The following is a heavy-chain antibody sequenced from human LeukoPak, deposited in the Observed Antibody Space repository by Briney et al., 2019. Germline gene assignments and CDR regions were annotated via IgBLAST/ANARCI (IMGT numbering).Heavy chain of an antibody. CDR1: GFTFSSYS. Sequence: PGGSLRLSCAASGFTFSSYSMNWVRQAPGKGLEWVSSISSSSSYIYYADSVKGRFTISRDNAKNSLYLQMNSLRAEDTAVYYCAREGGSGSSLYYYGMDVWGQGTTVTVSS. J-gene: IGHJ6*02. CDR2: ISSSSSYI. CDR3: AREGGSGSSLYYYGMDV. V-gene: IGHV3-21*01. D-gene: IGHD3-10*01.